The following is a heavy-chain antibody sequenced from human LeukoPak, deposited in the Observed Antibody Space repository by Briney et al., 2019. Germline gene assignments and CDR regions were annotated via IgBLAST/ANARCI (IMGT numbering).Heavy chain of an antibody. Sequence: PSETLSLTCTVSGGSISSSSYYWGWIRQPPGKGLEWIGSIYYSGSTYYNPSLKSRVTISVDTSKNQFSLKLSSVTAADTAVYYCARHYPATSRICVGFFDPWGQGTLVTVSS. CDR2: IYYSGST. CDR3: ARHYPATSRICVGFFDP. CDR1: GGSISSSSYY. J-gene: IGHJ5*02. V-gene: IGHV4-39*01. D-gene: IGHD1-14*01.